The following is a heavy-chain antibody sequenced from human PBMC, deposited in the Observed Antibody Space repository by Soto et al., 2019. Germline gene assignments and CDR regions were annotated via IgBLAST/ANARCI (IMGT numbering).Heavy chain of an antibody. CDR2: IDPSDSYT. Sequence: GESLKISCRGSGYSFTSYWISWVRQMPGKGLEWMGRIDPSDSYTNYSPSFQGHVTISADKSISTAYLQWSSLKASDTAMYYCARDLRSTIYYYYGMDVWGQGTTVTVS. CDR1: GYSFTSYW. D-gene: IGHD2-2*01. J-gene: IGHJ6*02. CDR3: ARDLRSTIYYYYGMDV. V-gene: IGHV5-10-1*01.